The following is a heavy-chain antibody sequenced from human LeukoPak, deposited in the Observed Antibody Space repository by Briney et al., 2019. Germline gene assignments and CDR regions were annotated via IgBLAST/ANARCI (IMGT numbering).Heavy chain of an antibody. CDR2: ISSNSDSI. Sequence: GGSLRLSCAVSGFTFDDYGMHWVRQAPGKGLEWVSGISSNSDSIAYADSVKGRFTISRDNSKNTLYLQMNSLRAEDTAVYYCAREIEMALGYWGQGTLVTVSS. CDR3: AREIEMALGY. V-gene: IGHV3-9*01. CDR1: GFTFDDYG. D-gene: IGHD5-24*01. J-gene: IGHJ4*02.